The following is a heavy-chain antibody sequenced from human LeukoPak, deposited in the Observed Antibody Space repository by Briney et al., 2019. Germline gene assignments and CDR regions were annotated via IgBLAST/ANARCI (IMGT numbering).Heavy chain of an antibody. J-gene: IGHJ6*02. CDR2: IYPGDSAT. CDR1: GYSFSTYW. V-gene: IGHV5-51*01. D-gene: IGHD3-10*01. CDR3: AKWGGPYYGSGRSSSRTYYYYGMDV. Sequence: GESLKISCKASGYSFSTYWIGWVRQPPGKGLEWLGIIYPGDSATRYGPSSQGRVTMSADKSSTTAYLSWNTLKASDTAIYYCAKWGGPYYGSGRSSSRTYYYYGMDVWGQGTTVTVSS.